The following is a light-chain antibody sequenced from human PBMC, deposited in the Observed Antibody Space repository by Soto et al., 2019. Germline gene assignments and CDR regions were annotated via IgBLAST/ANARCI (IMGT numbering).Light chain of an antibody. CDR2: EVS. CDR1: QSLLHITGETF. CDR3: MQSTQLPPT. J-gene: IGKJ5*01. Sequence: VMTQTPLSLSLAPGQPASISCQSSQSLLHITGETFLFWYLQKPGQSPQLLIYEVSTRVSGVPDRFSGSGSGTDFTLEISRVETDDVGIYYCMQSTQLPPTFGQGTRLEIK. V-gene: IGKV2D-29*02.